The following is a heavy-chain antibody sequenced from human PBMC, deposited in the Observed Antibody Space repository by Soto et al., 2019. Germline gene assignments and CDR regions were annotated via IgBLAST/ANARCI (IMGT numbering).Heavy chain of an antibody. Sequence: QVQLQQWGAGLLKPSETLSLTCAVYGGSFSGYYWSWIRQPPGKGLEWIGEINHSGSTNYNPSLKSRVTISVDTSKNQFSLKLSSVTAADTAVYYCARVFNSSSWFFDIWGQGTMVTVFS. CDR2: INHSGST. D-gene: IGHD6-13*01. J-gene: IGHJ3*02. V-gene: IGHV4-34*01. CDR3: ARVFNSSSWFFDI. CDR1: GGSFSGYY.